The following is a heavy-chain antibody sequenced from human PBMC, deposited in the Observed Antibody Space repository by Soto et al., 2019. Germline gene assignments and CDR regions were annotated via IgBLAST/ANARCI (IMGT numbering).Heavy chain of an antibody. CDR2: IYYGGST. J-gene: IGHJ4*02. CDR3: VRHQANWGKVYTDH. CDR1: GDSISSSRYY. V-gene: IGHV4-39*01. Sequence: SETLSLTCTASGDSISSSRYYWGWIRQPPGKGLEWLGRIYYGGSTSYNPSLQSRVTISGDTTTDQFSLMLRSVTAADTAVYYCVRHQANWGKVYTDHWGQGTLVTVSS. D-gene: IGHD7-27*01.